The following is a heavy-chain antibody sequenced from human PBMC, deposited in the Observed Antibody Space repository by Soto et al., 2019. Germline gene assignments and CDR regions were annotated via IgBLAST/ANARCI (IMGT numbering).Heavy chain of an antibody. D-gene: IGHD6-19*01. V-gene: IGHV3-7*01. CDR1: GFTFSSYW. CDR2: IKQDGSEK. J-gene: IGHJ4*02. CDR3: ARDPRSPWGLYSSGWYYDY. Sequence: GGSLRLSCAASGFTFSSYWMSWVRQAPGKGLEWVANIKQDGSEKYYVDSVKGRFTISRDNAKNSLYLQMNSLRAEDTAVYYCARDPRSPWGLYSSGWYYDYWGQGTLVTVSS.